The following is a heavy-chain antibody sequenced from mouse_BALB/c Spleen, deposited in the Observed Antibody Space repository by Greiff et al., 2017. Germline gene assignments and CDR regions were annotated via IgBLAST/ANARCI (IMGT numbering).Heavy chain of an antibody. CDR2: ISSGGGST. Sequence: EVHLVESGGGLVKPGGSLKLSCAASGFAFSSYDMSWVRQTPEKRLEWVAYISSGGGSTYYPDTVKGRFTISRDNAKNTLYLQMSSLKSEDTAMYYCARGRITSVVANFDVWGAGTTVTVSS. CDR3: ARGRITSVVANFDV. V-gene: IGHV5-12-1*01. J-gene: IGHJ1*01. CDR1: GFAFSSYD. D-gene: IGHD1-1*01.